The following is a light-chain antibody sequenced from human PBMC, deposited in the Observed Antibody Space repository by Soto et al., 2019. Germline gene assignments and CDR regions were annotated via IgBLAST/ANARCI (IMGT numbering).Light chain of an antibody. CDR1: SSDVADYKY. Sequence: QSVLTQPASGSGSPGQSITISCAGTSSDVADYKYVSWYQQHPGKAPKLMIYEASNRPSGVSNRFSGSKSGNTASLTISGLQAEDEGDYYCSSYTRSSTLVFGGGTKLTVL. J-gene: IGLJ2*01. V-gene: IGLV2-14*01. CDR3: SSYTRSSTLV. CDR2: EAS.